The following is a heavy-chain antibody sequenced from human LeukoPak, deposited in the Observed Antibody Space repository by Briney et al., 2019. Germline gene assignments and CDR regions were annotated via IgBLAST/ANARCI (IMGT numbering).Heavy chain of an antibody. D-gene: IGHD3-22*01. CDR2: ISYDGSNK. Sequence: GRSLRLSCAASGFTFSSYAMHWVRQAPGEGLEWVAVISYDGSNKYYADSVKGRFTISRDNSKNTLYLQMNSLRAEDTAVYYCARGVVGGYYYPFDYWGQGTLVTVSS. V-gene: IGHV3-30*04. CDR1: GFTFSSYA. J-gene: IGHJ4*02. CDR3: ARGVVGGYYYPFDY.